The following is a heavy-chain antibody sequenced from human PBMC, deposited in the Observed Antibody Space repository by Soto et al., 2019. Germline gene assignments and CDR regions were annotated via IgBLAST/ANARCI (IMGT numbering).Heavy chain of an antibody. CDR3: ARATGYSSGWYY. J-gene: IGHJ4*02. CDR1: GGSFSGYY. D-gene: IGHD6-19*01. V-gene: IGHV4-34*01. Sequence: SETLSLTCAVYGGSFSGYYWSWIRQPPGKGLEWIGEINHSGSTNYNPSLKSRVTISVDTSKNQFSLKLSSVTAADTAVYYCARATGYSSGWYYWGQGTLVTVSS. CDR2: INHSGST.